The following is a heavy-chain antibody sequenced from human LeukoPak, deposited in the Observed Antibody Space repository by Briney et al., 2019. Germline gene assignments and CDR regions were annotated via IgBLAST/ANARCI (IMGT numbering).Heavy chain of an antibody. J-gene: IGHJ4*02. V-gene: IGHV3-53*01. D-gene: IGHD3-22*01. CDR2: IYSGGST. Sequence: SGGSLRPSCAASGFAVSSNYVSWVSQAPGKGLEWVSVIYSGGSTYYADSVKGRFTISRDNSKNTLYLQMNSLRAEDTAVYYCALKEGYYYDSSGYPSGSFDYWGQGTLVTVSS. CDR1: GFAVSSNY. CDR3: ALKEGYYYDSSGYPSGSFDY.